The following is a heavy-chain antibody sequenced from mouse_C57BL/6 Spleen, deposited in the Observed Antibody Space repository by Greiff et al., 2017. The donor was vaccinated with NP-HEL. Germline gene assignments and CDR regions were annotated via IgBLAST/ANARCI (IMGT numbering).Heavy chain of an antibody. CDR3: ARGGTYYGNYDWYFDV. D-gene: IGHD2-10*01. CDR1: GYSITSGYD. J-gene: IGHJ1*03. Sequence: DVQLQESGPGMVKPSQSLSLTCTVTGYSITSGYDWHWIRHFPGNKLEWMGYISYSGSTNYNPSLKSRISITHDTSKNHFFLKLNSVTTEDTATYYCARGGTYYGNYDWYFDVWGTGTTVTVSS. CDR2: ISYSGST. V-gene: IGHV3-1*01.